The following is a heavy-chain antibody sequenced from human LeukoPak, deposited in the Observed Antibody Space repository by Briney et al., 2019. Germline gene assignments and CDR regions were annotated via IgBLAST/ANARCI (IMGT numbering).Heavy chain of an antibody. J-gene: IGHJ5*02. D-gene: IGHD6-13*01. CDR2: INPNSGGT. CDR1: GYTFTGYY. CDR3: ARSRSSSWILDP. Sequence: GASVKVSCKASGYTFTGYYMHWVRQAPGQGLEWMGWINPNSGGTNYAQKFQGRVTMTTDTSTSTVYMELRSLRSDDTAVYYCARSRSSSWILDPWGQGTLVTVSS. V-gene: IGHV1-2*02.